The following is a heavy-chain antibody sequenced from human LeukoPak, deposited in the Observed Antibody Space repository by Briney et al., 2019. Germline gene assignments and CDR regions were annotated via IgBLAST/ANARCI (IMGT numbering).Heavy chain of an antibody. D-gene: IGHD3-22*01. CDR1: GYSISSGYY. Sequence: PSETLSLTCTVSGYSISSGYYWGWIRQPPGKGLEWIGSIYHSGSTYYNPSLKSRVTISVDTSKNQFSLKLSSVTAADTAVYYCARISSGYYYVGYWGQGTLVTVSS. CDR3: ARISSGYYYVGY. CDR2: IYHSGST. J-gene: IGHJ4*02. V-gene: IGHV4-38-2*02.